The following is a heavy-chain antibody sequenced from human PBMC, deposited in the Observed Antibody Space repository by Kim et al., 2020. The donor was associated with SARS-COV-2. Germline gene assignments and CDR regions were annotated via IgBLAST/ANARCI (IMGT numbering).Heavy chain of an antibody. CDR1: GGSISSSSYY. CDR2: IYYSGST. J-gene: IGHJ4*03. Sequence: SETLSLTCTVSGGSISSSSYYWGWIRQPPGKGLEWIGSIYYSGSTYYNPSLKSRVTISVDTSKNQFSLKLSSVTAADTAVYYCARSIRYYYNCYFDYWG. V-gene: IGHV4-39*07. D-gene: IGHD3-10*01. CDR3: ARSIRYYYNCYFDY.